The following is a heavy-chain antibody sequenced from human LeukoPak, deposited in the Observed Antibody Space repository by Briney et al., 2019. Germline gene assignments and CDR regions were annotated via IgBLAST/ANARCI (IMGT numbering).Heavy chain of an antibody. CDR2: ISYDGSNK. Sequence: GGSLRLSCAASGFTFSSYAMHWVRQAPGKGLEWVAVISYDGSNKYYADSVKGRFTISRDNSKNTLYLQMNSLRAEDTAVYYCVREGGSVLRQGWFDSWGQGTRVTVSS. J-gene: IGHJ5*01. D-gene: IGHD3-3*01. CDR1: GFTFSSYA. CDR3: VREGGSVLRQGWFDS. V-gene: IGHV3-30-3*01.